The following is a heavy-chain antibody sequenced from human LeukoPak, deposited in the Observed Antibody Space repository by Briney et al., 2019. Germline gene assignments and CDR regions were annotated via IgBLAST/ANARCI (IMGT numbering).Heavy chain of an antibody. J-gene: IGHJ4*02. CDR2: IYYSGST. V-gene: IGHV4-59*08. CDR3: ARHSRPFSMVRGVIGFDY. D-gene: IGHD3-10*01. Sequence: PSETLSLTCTVSGGSISSYYWSWIRQPPGKGLEWIGYIYYSGSTNYNPSLKSRVTISVDTSNNQFSLKLSSVTAADTAVYYCARHSRPFSMVRGVIGFDYWGQGTLVTVSS. CDR1: GGSISSYY.